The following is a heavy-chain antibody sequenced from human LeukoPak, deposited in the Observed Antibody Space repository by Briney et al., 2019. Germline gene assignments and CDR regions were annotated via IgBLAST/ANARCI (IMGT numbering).Heavy chain of an antibody. CDR1: GFTFSSYA. CDR2: FYSGGST. V-gene: IGHV3-23*03. D-gene: IGHD3/OR15-3a*01. CDR3: AKDTFGQLAYYFDY. Sequence: GGSLRLSCAASGFTFSSYAMSWVRQAPGKGLEWVSVFYSGGSTYYADSVKGRFTISRDNSKNTLYLQMNSLRAEDTAVYYCAKDTFGQLAYYFDYWGQGTLVTVSS. J-gene: IGHJ4*02.